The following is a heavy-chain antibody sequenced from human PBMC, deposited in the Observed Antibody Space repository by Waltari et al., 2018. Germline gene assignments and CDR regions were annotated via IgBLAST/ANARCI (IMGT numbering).Heavy chain of an antibody. J-gene: IGHJ2*01. CDR1: GVSFSDYD. CDR2: LTYGGENT. Sequence: ELQLSESGGGLIQPGESLRLSCEASGVSFSDYDISWVRQAPGRGLEWVSALTYGGENTFYSDSVKGRFTVFRDDSKNTIHLQTNNLRPEDTGVYYCARFRVSSGWYFDLWGRGTLVTVSS. CDR3: ARFRVSSGWYFDL. D-gene: IGHD6-13*01. V-gene: IGHV3-23*01.